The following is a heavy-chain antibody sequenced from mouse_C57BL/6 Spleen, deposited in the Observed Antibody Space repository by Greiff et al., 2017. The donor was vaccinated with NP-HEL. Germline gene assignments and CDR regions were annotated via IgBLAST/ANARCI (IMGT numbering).Heavy chain of an antibody. V-gene: IGHV1-80*01. D-gene: IGHD2-5*01. CDR1: GYAFSSYW. Sequence: QVQLQQSGAELVKPGASVKISCKASGYAFSSYWMNWVKQRPGKGLEWIGQIYPGDGDTNYNGKFKGKATLTADKSSSTAYMQLSSLTSEDSAVYFCASYSNYGSAMDYWGQGTSVTVSS. CDR2: IYPGDGDT. J-gene: IGHJ4*01. CDR3: ASYSNYGSAMDY.